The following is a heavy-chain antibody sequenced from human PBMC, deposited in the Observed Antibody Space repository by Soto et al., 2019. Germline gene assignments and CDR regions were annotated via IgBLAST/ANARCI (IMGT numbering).Heavy chain of an antibody. CDR1: GFTFSTYN. CDR3: ARDRDGYNSNWFDP. J-gene: IGHJ5*02. Sequence: PGGSLRLSCAASGFTFSTYNMNWVRQAPGKGLEWVLSISTGSSYIYYADSVTGRFTISRDNAKNSLYLQMDDLRAEDTAVYFCARDRDGYNSNWFDPWGQGTLVTVSS. D-gene: IGHD5-12*01. V-gene: IGHV3-21*01. CDR2: ISTGSSYI.